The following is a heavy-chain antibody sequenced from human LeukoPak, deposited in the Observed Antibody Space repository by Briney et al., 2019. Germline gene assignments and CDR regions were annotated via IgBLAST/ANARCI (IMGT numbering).Heavy chain of an antibody. Sequence: ASVKVSCTVSGYTLTELSMHWVRQAPGKGLEWMGGFDPEDGETIYAQTFQGRVTMTEDTSTDTAYMELSSLRSEDTAVYYCATVGSSSSSLGSFDPWGQGTLVTVSS. CDR2: FDPEDGET. CDR3: ATVGSSSSSLGSFDP. D-gene: IGHD6-6*01. V-gene: IGHV1-24*01. CDR1: GYTLTELS. J-gene: IGHJ5*02.